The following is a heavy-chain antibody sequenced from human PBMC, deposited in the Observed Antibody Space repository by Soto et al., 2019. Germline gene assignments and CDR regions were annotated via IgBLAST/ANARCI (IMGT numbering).Heavy chain of an antibody. D-gene: IGHD3-3*01. V-gene: IGHV4-34*01. J-gene: IGHJ5*02. CDR3: ARALGRRITSFGVVIIGGFDP. CDR2: INHSGST. CDR1: GGSFSGYY. Sequence: SVTLPLPCAAYGGSFSGYYWSWIRQPPGKGLEWLGEINHSGSTNYNPSLKSRVTISVDTSKNQFSLKLSSVTAADTAVYYCARALGRRITSFGVVIIGGFDPWGQGTLGTV.